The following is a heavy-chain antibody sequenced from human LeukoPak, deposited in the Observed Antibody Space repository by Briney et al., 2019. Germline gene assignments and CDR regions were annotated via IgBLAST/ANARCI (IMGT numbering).Heavy chain of an antibody. CDR3: ARSAAAGTWTYYYYMDV. D-gene: IGHD6-13*01. CDR1: GFTFSSYE. CDR2: ISSSGSTI. Sequence: GGSLRLSCAASGFTFSSYEMHWVRQAPGKGLEWVSYISSSGSTIYYAYSVKGRFTISRDNAKNSLYLQMNSLRAEDTAVYYCARSAAAGTWTYYYYMDVWGKGTTVTISS. V-gene: IGHV3-48*03. J-gene: IGHJ6*03.